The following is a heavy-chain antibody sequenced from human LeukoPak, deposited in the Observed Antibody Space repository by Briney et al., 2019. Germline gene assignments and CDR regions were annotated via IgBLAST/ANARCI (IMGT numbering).Heavy chain of an antibody. CDR1: GGSISSSNW. V-gene: IGHV4-4*02. D-gene: IGHD3-16*01. Sequence: SGTLSPTRAVSGGSISSSNWWSWVRQPPGKGLEWIGEIYHSGSTNYNPSLKSRVTISVDTSKNQFSLKLSSVTAADTAVYYCAGQYYDYVWGSFYKQFDPWGQGTLVTVSS. CDR3: AGQYYDYVWGSFYKQFDP. J-gene: IGHJ5*02. CDR2: IYHSGST.